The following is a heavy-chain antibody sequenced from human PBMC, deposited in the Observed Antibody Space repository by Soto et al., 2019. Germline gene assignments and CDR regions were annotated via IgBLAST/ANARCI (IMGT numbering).Heavy chain of an antibody. CDR2: IRYDGSNI. CDR3: ARDGVAHTRFVSYFDY. CDR1: GFTFSGLG. D-gene: IGHD3-10*02. J-gene: IGHJ4*02. Sequence: QVQLVESGGGVVQPGRSLRLSCAASGFTFSGLGMHWVRQAPGKGLEWVAVIRYDGSNIYYADAVKGRFTISRDNAKDTLYLNMNSLRAEDTAVYDGARDGVAHTRFVSYFDYGGQGTLVTVSS. V-gene: IGHV3-33*01.